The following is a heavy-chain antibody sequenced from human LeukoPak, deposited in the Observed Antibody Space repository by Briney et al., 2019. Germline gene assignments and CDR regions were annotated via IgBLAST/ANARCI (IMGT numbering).Heavy chain of an antibody. CDR2: INHSGST. CDR3: ARAVRYSYYGGNLDY. V-gene: IGHV4-34*01. D-gene: IGHD4-23*01. Sequence: KPSETLSLTCAVYGGSFSGYYWSWIRQPPGKGLEWIGEINHSGSTNYNPSLKSRVTISVDTSKNQFSLKLSSVTAADTAVYYCARAVRYSYYGGNLDYWGQGTLVTVSS. CDR1: GGSFSGYY. J-gene: IGHJ4*02.